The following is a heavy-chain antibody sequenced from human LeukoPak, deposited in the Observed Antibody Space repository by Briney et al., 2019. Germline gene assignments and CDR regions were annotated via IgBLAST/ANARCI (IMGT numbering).Heavy chain of an antibody. CDR2: IYHSGST. D-gene: IGHD2-15*01. J-gene: IGHJ4*02. CDR1: SYSISSDYY. Sequence: PSETLSLTCAVSSYSISSDYYWNWIRQPPGKGLEWIGSIYHSGSTYYNPSLKSRVTISVDTSKNQFSLKLSSVTAADTAVYYCVTCRAYIRGGFDFWGQGALVTVSS. V-gene: IGHV4-38-2*01. CDR3: VTCRAYIRGGFDF.